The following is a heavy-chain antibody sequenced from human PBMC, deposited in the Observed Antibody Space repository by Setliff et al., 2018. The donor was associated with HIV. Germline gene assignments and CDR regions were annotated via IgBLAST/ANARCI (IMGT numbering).Heavy chain of an antibody. V-gene: IGHV3-30*03. J-gene: IGHJ6*03. Sequence: GSLRLSCAASGFSFSTYGMHWVRQAPGKGLEWVAVISYDGSNKYYADSVKGRFTISRDNAKNALYLQLNNLRAEDTAVYYTNFYYYYMDVWGKGTAVTVS. CDR2: ISYDGSNK. CDR1: GFSFSTYG. CDR3: NFYYYYMDV.